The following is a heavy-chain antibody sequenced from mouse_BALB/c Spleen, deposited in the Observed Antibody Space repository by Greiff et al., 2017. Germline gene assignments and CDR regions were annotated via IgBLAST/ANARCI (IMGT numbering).Heavy chain of an antibody. CDR2: IWAGGST. CDR3: ARFYDGSYYYAMDY. V-gene: IGHV2-9*02. CDR1: GFSLTSYG. J-gene: IGHJ4*01. D-gene: IGHD2-3*01. Sequence: QVQLKESGPGLVAPSQSLSITCTVSGFSLTSYGVHWVRQPPGKGLEWLGVIWAGGSTNYNSALMSRLSISKDNSKSQVFLKMNSLQTDDTAMYYCARFYDGSYYYAMDYWGQGTSVTVSS.